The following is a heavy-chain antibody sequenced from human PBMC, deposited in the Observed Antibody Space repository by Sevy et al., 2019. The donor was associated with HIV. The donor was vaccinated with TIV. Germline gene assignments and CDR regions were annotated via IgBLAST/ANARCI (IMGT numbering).Heavy chain of an antibody. CDR2: ISGSSGSK. V-gene: IGHV3-23*01. Sequence: GGSLRLSCAASGFTFSSYAMNWVRQAPGKGLEWVSSISGSSGSKYYADSVKGRFTISRDNTKNTLYLQMNSLRAEDTAVYYCAKEGRRYNYDCCDAFDLWGQGTLVTVSS. J-gene: IGHJ4*03. D-gene: IGHD3-3*01. CDR3: AKEGRRYNYDCCDAFDL. CDR1: GFTFSSYA.